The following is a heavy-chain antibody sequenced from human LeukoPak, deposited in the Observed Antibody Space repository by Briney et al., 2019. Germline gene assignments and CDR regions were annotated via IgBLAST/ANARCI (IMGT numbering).Heavy chain of an antibody. CDR3: ARDLLGDILTGYYYSAFDI. J-gene: IGHJ3*02. CDR1: GFTFSSYS. V-gene: IGHV3-48*01. D-gene: IGHD3-9*01. CDR2: ISSSSSTI. Sequence: GGSLRLSCAASGFTFSSYSMNWVRQAPGKGLEWVSYISSSSSTIYYADSVKGRFTISRDNAKNSLYLQMNSLRAEDTAVYYCARDLLGDILTGYYYSAFDIWGQGPMVTVSS.